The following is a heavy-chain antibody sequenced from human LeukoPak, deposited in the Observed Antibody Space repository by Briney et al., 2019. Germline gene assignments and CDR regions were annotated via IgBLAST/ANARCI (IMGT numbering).Heavy chain of an antibody. J-gene: IGHJ4*02. D-gene: IGHD1-26*01. CDR1: GGTFSSYA. V-gene: IGHV1-69*04. CDR3: ARDGGATHSDY. Sequence: AASVKVSCKASGGTFSSYAISWVRQAPGQGLEWMGRIIPILGIANYAQKFQGRVTMTTDTSTSTAYMELRSLRSDDTAVYYCARDGGATHSDYWGQGTLVTVSS. CDR2: IIPILGIA.